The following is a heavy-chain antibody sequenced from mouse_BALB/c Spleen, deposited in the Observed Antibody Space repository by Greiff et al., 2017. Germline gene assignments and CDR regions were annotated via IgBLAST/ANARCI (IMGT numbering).Heavy chain of an antibody. Sequence: QVHVKQSGAELVRPGSSVKISCKASGYAFSSYWMNWVKQRPGQGLEWIGQIYPGDGDTNYNGKFKGKATLTADKSSSTAYMQLSSLTSEDSAVYFCARRWLKGNFDYWGQGTTLTVSS. D-gene: IGHD2-3*01. V-gene: IGHV1-80*01. CDR3: ARRWLKGNFDY. CDR2: IYPGDGDT. CDR1: GYAFSSYW. J-gene: IGHJ2*01.